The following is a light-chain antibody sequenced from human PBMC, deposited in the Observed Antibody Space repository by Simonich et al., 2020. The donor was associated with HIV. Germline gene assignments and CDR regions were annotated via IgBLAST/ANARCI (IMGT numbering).Light chain of an antibody. J-gene: IGKJ1*01. CDR2: GAS. Sequence: EVVMTQSPATLSVSPGERATLSCRASQSVSSNLAWYQQKAGQAPRLLIYGASTRATGIPARCSGSGSGTEFTLTISSMQSEDFALYYCQQYNNWPPTFGQGTKVEIK. CDR3: QQYNNWPPT. V-gene: IGKV3-15*01. CDR1: QSVSSN.